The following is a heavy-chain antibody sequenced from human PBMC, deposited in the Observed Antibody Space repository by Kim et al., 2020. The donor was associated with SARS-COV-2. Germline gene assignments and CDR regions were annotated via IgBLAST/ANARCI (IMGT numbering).Heavy chain of an antibody. D-gene: IGHD3-3*01. Sequence: SETLSLTCTVSGGSISSGDYYWSWIRQPPGKGLEWIGYIYYSGSTYYNPSLKSRVTISVDTSKNQFPLKLSSVTAADTAVYYCARDYVRVTIFGVVSRHGMDVWGQGTTVTVSS. CDR2: IYYSGST. CDR3: ARDYVRVTIFGVVSRHGMDV. CDR1: GGSISSGDYY. J-gene: IGHJ6*02. V-gene: IGHV4-30-4*01.